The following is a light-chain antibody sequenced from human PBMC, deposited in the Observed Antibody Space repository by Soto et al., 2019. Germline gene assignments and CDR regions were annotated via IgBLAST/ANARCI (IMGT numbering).Light chain of an antibody. J-gene: IGKJ2*01. V-gene: IGKV3D-20*01. CDR1: QSVSRSY. CDR3: QQYGSSPYT. CDR2: DAS. Sequence: EIVLTQSPATLSLSPGQRATLSCGASQSVSRSYLAWYQQKPGLAPRLLIYDASSRATGITDRFSGSGSGTDFTLTISRLEPEDFAVYYCQQYGSSPYTVGQGTKLEIK.